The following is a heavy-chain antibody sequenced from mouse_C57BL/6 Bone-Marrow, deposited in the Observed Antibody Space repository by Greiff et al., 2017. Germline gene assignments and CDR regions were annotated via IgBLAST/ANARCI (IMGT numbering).Heavy chain of an antibody. CDR3: ARQGPTAHYYAMDY. D-gene: IGHD1-2*01. V-gene: IGHV5-9*01. Sequence: EVKLVESGGGLVKPGGSLKLSCAASGFTFSSYTMSWVRQTPEKRLEWVATISGGGGNTYYPDSVQGRFTISSDNAKNTLYLHMSSLRSEDTALYYCARQGPTAHYYAMDYWGQGTSVTVSS. CDR2: ISGGGGNT. J-gene: IGHJ4*01. CDR1: GFTFSSYT.